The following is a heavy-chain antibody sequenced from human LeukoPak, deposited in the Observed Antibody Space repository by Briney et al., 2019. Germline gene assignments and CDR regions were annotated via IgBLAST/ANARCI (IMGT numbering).Heavy chain of an antibody. CDR2: IYYSGSP. CDR1: GGSISSYY. D-gene: IGHD2-8*01. Sequence: PSETLSLTCTVSGGSISSYYWSWIRQPPGKGLEWIGYIYYSGSPNYNPSLKSRVTISIDTSKNQFSLKLSSVTAADTAVYYCARVGTKGSCFDPWGQGTLVTVSS. J-gene: IGHJ5*02. CDR3: ARVGTKGSCFDP. V-gene: IGHV4-59*01.